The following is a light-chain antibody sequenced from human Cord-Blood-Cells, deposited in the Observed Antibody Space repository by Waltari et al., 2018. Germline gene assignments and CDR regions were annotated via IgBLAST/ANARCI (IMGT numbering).Light chain of an antibody. V-gene: IGLV2-14*01. Sequence: QSALTQPASVSGSPGQSITISCTGTSSDVGGYNYVSWYQQHPGKAPKFMIYDVSKRPYGVSTRCAGSKSGNTASLTISGLQAEDEADYYCSSYTSSSTLRVFGGGTKLTVL. CDR3: SSYTSSSTLRV. CDR2: DVS. J-gene: IGLJ3*02. CDR1: SSDVGGYNY.